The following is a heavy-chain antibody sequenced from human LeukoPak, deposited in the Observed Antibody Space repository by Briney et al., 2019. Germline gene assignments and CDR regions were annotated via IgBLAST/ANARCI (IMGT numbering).Heavy chain of an antibody. Sequence: ASVKVSCKASGYTFTGYYVHWVRQAPGQGLEWMGWINPNSGGTNYAQKFQGRVTMTRDTSISTAYMELSRLRSDDTAVYYCARGSSSGYLVFDYWGQGTLVTVSS. V-gene: IGHV1-2*02. CDR2: INPNSGGT. D-gene: IGHD3-22*01. CDR3: ARGSSSGYLVFDY. J-gene: IGHJ4*02. CDR1: GYTFTGYY.